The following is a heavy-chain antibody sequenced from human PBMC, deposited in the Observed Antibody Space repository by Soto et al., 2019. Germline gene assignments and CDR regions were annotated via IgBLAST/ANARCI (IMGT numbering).Heavy chain of an antibody. CDR2: IYYSGST. V-gene: IGHV4-59*01. Sequence: SETLSLTCTVSGGSISSYYWSWIRQPPGKGLEWIGYIYYSGSTNYNPSLKSRVTISVDTSKNQSSLKLSSVTAADTAVYYCARRYGYAFDIWGQGTMVTVSS. CDR3: ARRYGYAFDI. J-gene: IGHJ3*02. CDR1: GGSISSYY. D-gene: IGHD4-17*01.